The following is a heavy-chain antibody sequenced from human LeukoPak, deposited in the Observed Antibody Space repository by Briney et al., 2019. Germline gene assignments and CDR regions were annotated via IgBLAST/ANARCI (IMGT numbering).Heavy chain of an antibody. J-gene: IGHJ5*02. CDR3: ARAGGVRWGWFDP. Sequence: PSETLSLTCAVYGGSFSGYYWSWIRQPPGKGLEGIGEINHSGSTNYNPSLKSRVTISVDTSKNQFSLKLSSVTAADTAVYYCARAGGVRWGWFDPWGQGTLVTVSS. D-gene: IGHD3-10*01. V-gene: IGHV4-34*01. CDR2: INHSGST. CDR1: GGSFSGYY.